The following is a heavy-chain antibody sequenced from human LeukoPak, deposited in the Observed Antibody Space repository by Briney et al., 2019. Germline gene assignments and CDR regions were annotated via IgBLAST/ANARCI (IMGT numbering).Heavy chain of an antibody. Sequence: ASVKVSCKASGYTFTSYGISWVRQAPGQGLEWMGWISAYNGNTNYAQKLQGRVTMTTDTSTSTAYMELGSLRSDDTAVYYCARDDSVYCSSTSCYGAYTFDIWGQGTMVTVSS. V-gene: IGHV1-18*01. CDR1: GYTFTSYG. J-gene: IGHJ3*02. CDR3: ARDDSVYCSSTSCYGAYTFDI. D-gene: IGHD2-2*01. CDR2: ISAYNGNT.